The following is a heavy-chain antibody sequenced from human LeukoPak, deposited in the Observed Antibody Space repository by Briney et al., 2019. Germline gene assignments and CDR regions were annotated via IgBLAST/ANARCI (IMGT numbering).Heavy chain of an antibody. V-gene: IGHV5-51*01. CDR2: IYPGDSDT. D-gene: IGHD3-22*01. Sequence: GESLKISCKGSRYSFTSYWIGWVRQMPGKGLEWMGIIYPGDSDTRYSPSFPGQVTISADKSISTAYLQWSSLKASDTAMYYCASRYYYDSSGYHATGNDALDIWGQGTMVTVSS. CDR3: ASRYYYDSSGYHATGNDALDI. J-gene: IGHJ3*02. CDR1: RYSFTSYW.